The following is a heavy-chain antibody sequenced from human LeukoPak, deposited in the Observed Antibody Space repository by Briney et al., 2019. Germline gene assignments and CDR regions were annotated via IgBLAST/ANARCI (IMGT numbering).Heavy chain of an antibody. V-gene: IGHV3-30*04. CDR2: ISYDGSNK. CDR3: AKDRLKYSSSWTATFDY. D-gene: IGHD6-13*01. Sequence: PGGSLRLSCAASGFTFSSYAMHWVRQAPGKGLEWVAVISYDGSNKYYADSVKGRFTISRDNSKNTLYLQMNSLRAEDTAVYYCAKDRLKYSSSWTATFDYWGQGTLVTVSS. J-gene: IGHJ4*02. CDR1: GFTFSSYA.